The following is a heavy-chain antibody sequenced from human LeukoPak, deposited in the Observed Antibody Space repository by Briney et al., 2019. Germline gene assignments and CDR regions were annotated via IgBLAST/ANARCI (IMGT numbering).Heavy chain of an antibody. J-gene: IGHJ4*02. Sequence: GGSLRLSCAASGFTFSSYGMHWVRQAPGKGLEWVANIKEDGSERYYVDSVKGRFTISRDNAKNSVYLQMNSLRGEDTAVYYCARGMSTSYWGQGTLVTVSS. CDR3: ARGMSTSY. CDR2: IKEDGSER. V-gene: IGHV3-7*04. CDR1: GFTFSSYG. D-gene: IGHD2-2*01.